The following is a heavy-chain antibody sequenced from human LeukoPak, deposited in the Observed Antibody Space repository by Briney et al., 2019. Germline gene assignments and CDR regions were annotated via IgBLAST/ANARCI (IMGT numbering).Heavy chain of an antibody. CDR2: IKHDGSEE. CDR3: ATDRGWRTSGYYLYYFES. D-gene: IGHD3-3*01. CDR1: GFILSGYF. V-gene: IGHV3-7*01. Sequence: GGSLRLSCAASGFILSGYFMSWVRQAPGKGLEWVASIKHDGSEEYYVDSVRGRFTISRDNTKSSLYLQMSSLRAEDTAVYYCATDRGWRTSGYYLYYFESWGQGTLVTVSS. J-gene: IGHJ4*02.